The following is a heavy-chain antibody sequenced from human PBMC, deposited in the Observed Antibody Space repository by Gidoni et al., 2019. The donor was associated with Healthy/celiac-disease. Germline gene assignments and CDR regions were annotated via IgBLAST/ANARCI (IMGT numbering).Heavy chain of an antibody. V-gene: IGHV3-21*01. CDR3: ARGGLRYFDWLPNYYFDY. CDR2: ISSSSSYI. Sequence: EVQLVESGGGLVKPGGSLRLSCAASGFTFSSYSMNWVRQAPGKGLEWVSSISSSSSYIYYADSVKGRFTISRDNAKNSLYLQMNSLRAEDTAVYYCARGGLRYFDWLPNYYFDYWGQGTLVTVSS. CDR1: GFTFSSYS. D-gene: IGHD3-9*01. J-gene: IGHJ4*02.